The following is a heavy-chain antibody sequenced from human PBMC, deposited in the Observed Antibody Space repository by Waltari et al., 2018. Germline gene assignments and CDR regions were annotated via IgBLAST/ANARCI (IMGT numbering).Heavy chain of an antibody. Sequence: EVQLVESGGGLVQPGGSLRRYCADSGLTFSSYEMNWVRKAPGKGLEWVSYISSSGSTIYYADSVKGRFTISRDNAKNSLYLQMNSLRAEDTAVYYCARDGYNPGGVDYWGQGTLVTVSS. J-gene: IGHJ4*02. V-gene: IGHV3-48*03. D-gene: IGHD5-12*01. CDR2: ISSSGSTI. CDR3: ARDGYNPGGVDY. CDR1: GLTFSSYE.